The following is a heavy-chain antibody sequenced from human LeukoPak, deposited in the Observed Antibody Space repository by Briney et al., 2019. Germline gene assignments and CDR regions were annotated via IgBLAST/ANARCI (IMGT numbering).Heavy chain of an antibody. CDR1: GGSISSYY. CDR2: IYYSGST. D-gene: IGHD2-2*01. Sequence: SETLSLTCTVSGGSISSYYWGWIRQPPGKGLEWIGSIYYSGSTYYNPSLKSRVTISVDTSKNQLSLKLSSVTAADTAVYYCARDDRAVVVPAALNYYYGMDVWGQGTTVTVSS. J-gene: IGHJ6*02. V-gene: IGHV4-39*07. CDR3: ARDDRAVVVPAALNYYYGMDV.